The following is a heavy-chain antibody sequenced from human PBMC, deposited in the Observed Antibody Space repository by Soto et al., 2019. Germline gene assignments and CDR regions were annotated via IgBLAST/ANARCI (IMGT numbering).Heavy chain of an antibody. D-gene: IGHD1-26*01. V-gene: IGHV4-39*01. CDR2: IYYSGSI. J-gene: IGHJ4*02. CDR1: VGSISSNNYY. Sequence: QLQLQESGPGLVKPSETLSLTCSVSVGSISSNNYYWGWIRQPPGKGLEWIGSIYYSGSIYHNPSLKSRVTLXXDXSXXQFSRALSSASAAHTAVDYWARRPDLREGSYYFDYWGQGTLVTVSS. CDR3: ARRPDLREGSYYFDY.